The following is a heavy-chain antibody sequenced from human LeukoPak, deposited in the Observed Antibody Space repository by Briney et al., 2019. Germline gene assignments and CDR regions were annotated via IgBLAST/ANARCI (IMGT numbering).Heavy chain of an antibody. CDR2: INDNGGRT. Sequence: PGGSLRLSCAASGFTFSDFTLDRVRQAPGKGLEYVSGINDNGGRTHYGDSVKGRFSISRDNSKNTLHLQMSTLRAEDTALYYCVKDVGGSYAFDYWGQGILVTVAS. CDR1: GFTFSDFT. CDR3: VKDVGGSYAFDY. D-gene: IGHD1-26*01. V-gene: IGHV3-64D*09. J-gene: IGHJ4*02.